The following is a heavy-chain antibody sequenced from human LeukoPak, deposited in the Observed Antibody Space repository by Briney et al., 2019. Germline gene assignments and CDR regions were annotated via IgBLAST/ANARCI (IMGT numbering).Heavy chain of an antibody. Sequence: PGGSLRLSCAASGFTFRNYAIYWVRQAPGKGLVWVSGISGSGGDTYFADSVKGRFTISRDHSKNTVFLQMDSLRDEDTAVYYCVKTTAGNSSGRYPGWPVDYWGQGTLVTVSS. V-gene: IGHV3-23*01. CDR3: VKTTAGNSSGRYPGWPVDY. D-gene: IGHD6-19*01. CDR1: GFTFRNYA. CDR2: ISGSGGDT. J-gene: IGHJ4*02.